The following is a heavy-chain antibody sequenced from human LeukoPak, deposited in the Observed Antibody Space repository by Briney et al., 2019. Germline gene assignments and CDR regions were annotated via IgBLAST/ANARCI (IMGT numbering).Heavy chain of an antibody. CDR1: GYTFTGYY. V-gene: IGHV1-46*01. J-gene: IGHJ4*02. Sequence: ASVKVSCKASGYTFTGYYMHWVRQAPGQGLEWMGIINPSGGSTSYAQKFQGRVTMTRDTSTSTVYMELSSLRSEDTAVYYCARDTSVRGVPNPPDYWGQGTLVTVSS. CDR2: INPSGGST. D-gene: IGHD3-10*01. CDR3: ARDTSVRGVPNPPDY.